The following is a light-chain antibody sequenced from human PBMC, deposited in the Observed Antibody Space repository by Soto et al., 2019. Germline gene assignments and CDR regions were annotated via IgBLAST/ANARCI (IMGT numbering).Light chain of an antibody. V-gene: IGKV3-15*01. Sequence: EIVMTQSPGTLSVSPGGRATLSCRASQSVGNNLAWYQQKPGQAPRLLIYAASSRATGISARFTGSGSGTEFTLTVDSLQSEDFAVYFCQQYNHWPLTFGGGTKVEIK. J-gene: IGKJ4*01. CDR1: QSVGNN. CDR2: AAS. CDR3: QQYNHWPLT.